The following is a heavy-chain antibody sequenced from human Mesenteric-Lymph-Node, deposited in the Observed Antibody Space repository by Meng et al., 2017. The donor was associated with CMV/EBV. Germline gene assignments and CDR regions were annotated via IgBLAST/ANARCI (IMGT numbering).Heavy chain of an antibody. CDR1: GFTFSSRG. J-gene: IGHJ4*02. CDR2: IQFDGSDI. D-gene: IGHD3-3*02. V-gene: IGHV3-30*02. CDR3: VKEISGIRDY. Sequence: GGSLRLSCAASGFTFSSRGMHWVRQAPGKGLEWVAFIQFDGSDINYGDSVKGRFTISRDNSKNTLYLQMNSLRTEDTALYYCVKEISGIRDYWGQGTVVTVSS.